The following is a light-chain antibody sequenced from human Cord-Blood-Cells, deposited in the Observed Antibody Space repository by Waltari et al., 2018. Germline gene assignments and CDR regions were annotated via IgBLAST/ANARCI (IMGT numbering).Light chain of an antibody. CDR2: YDD. Sequence: QSVLTQPPSVSEAPRQRVTISCSGSSPNIGNNAVNWYPQLPGKAPKLLIYYDDLLPSGVSGGCSGSKSGTSASRAISGLQSEDAADYYCGGWDDSVDGPVSGGGTKLTVL. J-gene: IGLJ3*02. CDR1: SPNIGNNA. CDR3: GGWDDSVDGPV. V-gene: IGLV1-36*01.